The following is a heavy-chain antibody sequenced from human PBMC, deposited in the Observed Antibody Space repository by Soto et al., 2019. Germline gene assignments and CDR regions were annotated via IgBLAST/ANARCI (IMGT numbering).Heavy chain of an antibody. CDR2: IYYSGST. J-gene: IGHJ4*02. CDR3: ARRRDDFWSEEGFDY. D-gene: IGHD3-3*01. CDR1: GGSISSSSYY. Sequence: SETLSLTCTVSGGSISSSSYYWGWLRQPPGKGLEWSGSIYYSGSTYYNPSLKSRVTISVDASKNQFSLKLSSVTAADTAVYYCARRRDDFWSEEGFDYWGQGTLVTVSS. V-gene: IGHV4-39*01.